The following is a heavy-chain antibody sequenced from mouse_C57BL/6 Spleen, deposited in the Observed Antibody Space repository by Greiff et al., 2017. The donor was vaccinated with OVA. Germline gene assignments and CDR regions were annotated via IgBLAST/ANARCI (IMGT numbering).Heavy chain of an antibody. CDR1: GYSFTSYY. V-gene: IGHV1-66*01. CDR3: AREDSSGRGGFAY. Sequence: VQLQQSGPELVKPGASVKISCKASGYSFTSYYIHWVKQRPGQGLEWIGWIYPGSGNTKYNEKFKGKATLTADTSSSTAYMQLSSLTSEDSAVYYCAREDSSGRGGFAYWGQGTLVTVSA. J-gene: IGHJ3*01. D-gene: IGHD3-2*02. CDR2: IYPGSGNT.